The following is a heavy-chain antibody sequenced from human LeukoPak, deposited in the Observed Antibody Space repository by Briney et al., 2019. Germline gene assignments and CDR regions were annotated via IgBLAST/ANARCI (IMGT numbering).Heavy chain of an antibody. CDR3: ARDQTSLLEWLLYGDAFDI. CDR1: GYTFTSYG. CDR2: ISAYNGNT. V-gene: IGHV1-18*01. Sequence: ASVKVSCKASGYTFTSYGISWVRQAPGQGLEWMGWISAYNGNTNYAQKLQGRVTVTTDTSTSTAYMELRSLRSDDTAVYYCARDQTSLLEWLLYGDAFDIWGQGTMVTVSS. J-gene: IGHJ3*02. D-gene: IGHD3-3*01.